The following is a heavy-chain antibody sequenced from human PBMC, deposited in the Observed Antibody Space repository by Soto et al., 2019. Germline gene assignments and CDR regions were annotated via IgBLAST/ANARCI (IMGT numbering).Heavy chain of an antibody. CDR2: ISYDGSNK. CDR3: ARTTVVTPGYFHH. V-gene: IGHV3-30-3*01. CDR1: GFTFSSYA. J-gene: IGHJ1*01. Sequence: QVQLVESGGGVVQPGRSLRLSCAASGFTFSSYAMHWVRQAPGKGLEWVAVISYDGSNKYYADSVKGRFTISRDNSKNTLYLQMNSLRAEDTAVYYCARTTVVTPGYFHHWGQGTLVTVSS. D-gene: IGHD4-17*01.